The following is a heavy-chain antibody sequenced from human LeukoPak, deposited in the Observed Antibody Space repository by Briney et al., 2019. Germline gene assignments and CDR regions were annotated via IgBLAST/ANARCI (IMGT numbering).Heavy chain of an antibody. CDR1: GGSISSGSYY. V-gene: IGHV4-61*02. J-gene: IGHJ6*03. CDR3: AREQYHLLLGYYYYYMDV. D-gene: IGHD2/OR15-2a*01. Sequence: PSETLSLTCTVSGGSISSGSYYWSWIRQHAGKGLEWIGRIYSSGSTDYNPSLKSRVTISVDKSRTQFSLKLSSVTAADTAVYYCAREQYHLLLGYYYYYMDVWGKGTTVTVSS. CDR2: IYSSGST.